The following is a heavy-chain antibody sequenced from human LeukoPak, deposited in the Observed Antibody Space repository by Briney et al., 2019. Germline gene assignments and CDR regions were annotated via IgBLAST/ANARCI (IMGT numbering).Heavy chain of an antibody. V-gene: IGHV3-23*01. Sequence: PGGSLRLSCAASGFTFSSYAMSWVRQAPGKGLEWVSAISAGGGSPYYADSVKGRFTISRDNSKNTLYLQMNSLRAEDTAVYHCAKDGGIAEAGGWFDPWGQGTLVTVSS. CDR2: ISAGGGSP. J-gene: IGHJ5*02. CDR1: GFTFSSYA. D-gene: IGHD6-13*01. CDR3: AKDGGIAEAGGWFDP.